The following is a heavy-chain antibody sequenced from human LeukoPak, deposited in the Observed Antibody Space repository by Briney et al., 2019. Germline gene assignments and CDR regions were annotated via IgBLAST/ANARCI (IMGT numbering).Heavy chain of an antibody. CDR1: GGSISTTTYY. D-gene: IGHD3-16*01. J-gene: IGHJ4*02. Sequence: SETLSLTCTVSGGSISTTTYYWGWIRQPPGEGLEWLGSINYSGSTFYNPSLKIRVTMSMDTSKNQFSLKLSSVAAADTAVYYCARHGDLAYWGQGTLVTVSS. CDR3: ARHGDLAY. CDR2: INYSGST. V-gene: IGHV4-39*01.